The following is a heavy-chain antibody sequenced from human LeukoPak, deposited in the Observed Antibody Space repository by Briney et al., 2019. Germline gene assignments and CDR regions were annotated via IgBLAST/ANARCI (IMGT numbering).Heavy chain of an antibody. CDR2: IYPGDSDT. Sequence: KVGGSLKISCKGSGYSFTSYWIGWVRQMPGKGLEWVGIIYPGDSDTRYSPSFQGQVTISADKSISTAYLQWSSLKASDTAMYYCARQHTAMVLDAFDIWGQGTMVTVSS. CDR3: ARQHTAMVLDAFDI. CDR1: GYSFTSYW. V-gene: IGHV5-51*01. J-gene: IGHJ3*02. D-gene: IGHD5-18*01.